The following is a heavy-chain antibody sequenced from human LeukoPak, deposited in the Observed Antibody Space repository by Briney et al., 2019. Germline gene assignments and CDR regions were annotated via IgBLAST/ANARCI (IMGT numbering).Heavy chain of an antibody. CDR3: ATREWLGAVDV. CDR1: GDSISSSSYF. V-gene: IGHV4-39*07. J-gene: IGHJ6*04. CDR2: INHSGST. D-gene: IGHD6-19*01. Sequence: SETLSLTCTVSGDSISSSSYFWSWIRQPPGKGLEWIGEINHSGSTNYNPSLKSRVTISVDTSKNQFSLKLSSVTAADTAVYYCATREWLGAVDVWGKGTTVTVSS.